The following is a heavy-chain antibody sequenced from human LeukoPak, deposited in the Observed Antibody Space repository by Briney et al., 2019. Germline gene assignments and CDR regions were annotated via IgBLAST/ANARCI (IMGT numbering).Heavy chain of an antibody. CDR1: GGSISSSSYY. V-gene: IGHV4-39*01. CDR3: ARREYYDYVWGSYRPRPFDY. CDR2: IYYSGST. J-gene: IGHJ4*02. Sequence: SETLSLTCTVSGGSISSSSYYWGWIRQPPGKGLEWIGSIYYSGSTYYNPSLKSRVTISVDTSKNQFSLKLSSVTAADTAVYYCARREYYDYVWGSYRPRPFDYWGQGTLVTVSS. D-gene: IGHD3-16*02.